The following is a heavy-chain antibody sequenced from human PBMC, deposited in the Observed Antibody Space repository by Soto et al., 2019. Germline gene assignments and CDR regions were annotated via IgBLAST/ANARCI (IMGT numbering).Heavy chain of an antibody. J-gene: IGHJ4*02. D-gene: IGHD6-6*01. V-gene: IGHV4-31*03. CDR1: GGSISSGGYY. CDR2: IYYSGST. Sequence: QVQLQESGPGLVKPSQTLSLTCTVSGGSISSGGYYWSWIRQHAGKGLEWIGYIYYSGSTYYNPSLKSRVTISVDTSKNQFALKLSSVTAADTAVYYCASVEEQLGQIDYWGQGTLVTVSS. CDR3: ASVEEQLGQIDY.